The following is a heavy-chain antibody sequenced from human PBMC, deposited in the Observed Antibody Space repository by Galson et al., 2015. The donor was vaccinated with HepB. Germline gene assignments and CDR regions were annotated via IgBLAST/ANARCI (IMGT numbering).Heavy chain of an antibody. V-gene: IGHV4-59*12. CDR3: ARDRYYYDSSGYSRFDP. D-gene: IGHD3-22*01. Sequence: LSLTCTVSGGSISSYYWSWIRQPPGKGLEWIGYIYYSGSTNYNPSLKSRVTISVDTSKNQFSLKLSSVTAADTAVYYCARDRYYYDSSGYSRFDPWGQGTLVTVSS. CDR2: IYYSGST. J-gene: IGHJ5*02. CDR1: GGSISSYY.